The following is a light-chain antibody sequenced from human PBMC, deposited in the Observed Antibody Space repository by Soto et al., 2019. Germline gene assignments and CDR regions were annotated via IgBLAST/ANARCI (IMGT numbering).Light chain of an antibody. CDR2: DAS. CDR3: QQYGSSPIT. J-gene: IGKJ5*01. CDR1: QTFSNSF. V-gene: IGKV3-20*01. Sequence: EIVLTQSPGTLSLSPGEIATLSCRASQTFSNSFLSWFQQIPGQAPRLLIYDASSRATGIPDRFSRSGSGTDFTLTISRLEPEEFAVYYCQQYGSSPITFGQGTRLEIK.